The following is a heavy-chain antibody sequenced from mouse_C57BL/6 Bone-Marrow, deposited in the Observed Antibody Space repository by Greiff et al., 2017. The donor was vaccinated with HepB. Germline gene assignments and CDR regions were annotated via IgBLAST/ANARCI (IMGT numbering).Heavy chain of an antibody. D-gene: IGHD3-3*01. CDR1: GFTFSDFY. Sequence: EVKLVESGGGLVQSGRSLRLSCATSGFTFSDFYMEWVRQAPGKGLEWIAASRNKANDYTTEYSASVKGRFIVSRDTSQSILYLQMNALRAEDTAIYYCARDLDLPRAVDYWGQGTTLTVSS. J-gene: IGHJ2*01. V-gene: IGHV7-1*01. CDR3: ARDLDLPRAVDY. CDR2: SRNKANDYTT.